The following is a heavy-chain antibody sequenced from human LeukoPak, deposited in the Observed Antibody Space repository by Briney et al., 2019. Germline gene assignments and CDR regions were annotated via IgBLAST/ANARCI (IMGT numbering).Heavy chain of an antibody. CDR2: IKKDGSER. D-gene: IGHD3-10*01. CDR3: ARESGAGPFDY. Sequence: PGGSLRLSCAASGFTFSSYWMSWIRQAPGKGLEWVANIKKDGSERYFVDSVKGRFTTSRDNAKTSLYLQMISLRADDTAVYYCARESGAGPFDYWGQGTLVTVSS. J-gene: IGHJ4*02. CDR1: GFTFSSYW. V-gene: IGHV3-7*01.